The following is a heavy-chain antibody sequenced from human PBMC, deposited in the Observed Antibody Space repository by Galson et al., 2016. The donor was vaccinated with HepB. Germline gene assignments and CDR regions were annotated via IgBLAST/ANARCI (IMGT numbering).Heavy chain of an antibody. V-gene: IGHV3-53*01. CDR1: GFTVSNNY. Sequence: SLRLSCAASGFTVSNNYMKWVRQAPGKGLEWVSLIYSNGDTRYADSVKGRFTISRDNFKNTVYLHMNNLRAEDTAMYYCSRDRHRLGQNTVIGLWGQGTLVTVSS. CDR3: SRDRHRLGQNTVIGL. CDR2: IYSNGDT. J-gene: IGHJ4*02. D-gene: IGHD2/OR15-2a*01.